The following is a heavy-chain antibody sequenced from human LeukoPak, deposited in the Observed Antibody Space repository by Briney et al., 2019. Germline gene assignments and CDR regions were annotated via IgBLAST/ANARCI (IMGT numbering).Heavy chain of an antibody. CDR3: ARLQGVSRGWSFDY. V-gene: IGHV5-51*01. Sequence: GESLKISCKGSGYSFTSYWIGWVRQMPGKGLEWLGIIYPGDSDTTYSPSFQGHVTISADKSTNTAYLRWSSLKASDTAMYYCARLQGVSRGWSFDYWGQGTLVTVSS. D-gene: IGHD6-19*01. CDR2: IYPGDSDT. J-gene: IGHJ4*02. CDR1: GYSFTSYW.